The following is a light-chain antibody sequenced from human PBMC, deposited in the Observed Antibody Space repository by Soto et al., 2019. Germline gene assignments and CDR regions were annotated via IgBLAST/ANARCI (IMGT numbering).Light chain of an antibody. CDR2: AAS. CDR1: QSISSY. CDR3: QQSYSSLLT. Sequence: DIQMTQSPSSLSASVGDRVTITCRASQSISSYLYWYQQKPGKAPKLLIYAASSLQSGVPSRFSGSASGTEFTLTISSLQPEDFATYYCQQSYSSLLTFGGGTKVEIK. V-gene: IGKV1-39*01. J-gene: IGKJ4*01.